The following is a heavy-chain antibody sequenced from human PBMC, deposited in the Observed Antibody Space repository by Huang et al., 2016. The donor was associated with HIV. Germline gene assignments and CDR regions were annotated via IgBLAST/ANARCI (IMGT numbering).Heavy chain of an antibody. V-gene: IGHV4-61*09. CDR1: GGSISSGSYY. Sequence: QVQLQESGPGLVKPSQTLSLTCTVSGGSISSGSYYWSWIRQPAGKGLEWSGHIYTSGSTNYNPSLKSRVTISGDTSKKQFSLKLSSVTAADTAVYFCARVPRYSYGSHYFDYWGQGTLVTVSS. CDR2: IYTSGST. J-gene: IGHJ4*02. CDR3: ARVPRYSYGSHYFDY. D-gene: IGHD5-18*01.